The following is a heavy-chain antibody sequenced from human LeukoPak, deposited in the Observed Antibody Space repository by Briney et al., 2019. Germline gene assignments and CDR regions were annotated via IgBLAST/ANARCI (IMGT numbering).Heavy chain of an antibody. J-gene: IGHJ3*01. Sequence: PGGSLRLSCAASGFTFCSWELSWDRQAPAKGREGVSYISSSGSIMYYADSVKGRFTISRDSAKNSLYLQMNSLRAEDTAVYYCAIHDYRSNSDAFDVWGQGTMVTVSS. CDR3: AIHDYRSNSDAFDV. CDR2: ISSSGSIM. V-gene: IGHV3-48*03. D-gene: IGHD3-16*01. CDR1: GFTFCSWE.